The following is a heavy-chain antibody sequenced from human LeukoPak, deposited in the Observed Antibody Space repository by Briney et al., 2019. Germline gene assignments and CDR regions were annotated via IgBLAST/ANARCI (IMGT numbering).Heavy chain of an antibody. CDR1: GFTISTYP. CDR2: IFSNADIT. CDR3: VKSPSDGLDV. Sequence: GGSLRLSCSASGFTISTYPMHWARQAPGKGLEYVSTIFSNADITSYAASVKGRFTTSRDDSKNTVYLQMSSLRPEDTALYYCVKSPSDGLDVWGQGATVTVSS. J-gene: IGHJ6*02. V-gene: IGHV3-64D*09.